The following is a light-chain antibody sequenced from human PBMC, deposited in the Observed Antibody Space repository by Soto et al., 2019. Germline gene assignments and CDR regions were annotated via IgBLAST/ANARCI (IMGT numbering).Light chain of an antibody. J-gene: IGKJ5*01. Sequence: DVVMTQSPLSLPVTLGQPASISCRSSQSLVYSDGNTYLHWFQQRPGQSPRHPIYEVSNRDSGVPDRFSGSGSGTAFTLKISRVAAEDVGVYYCMQGTQWPRTFGQGTRLEIK. CDR2: EVS. CDR1: QSLVYSDGNTY. V-gene: IGKV2-30*01. CDR3: MQGTQWPRT.